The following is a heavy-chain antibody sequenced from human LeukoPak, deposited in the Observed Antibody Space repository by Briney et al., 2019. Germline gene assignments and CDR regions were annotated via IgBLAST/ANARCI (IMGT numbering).Heavy chain of an antibody. CDR3: ARSRMVYAIEGVGWFDP. D-gene: IGHD2-8*01. CDR2: IYYSGST. V-gene: IGHV4-59*01. CDR1: GGSISSYY. Sequence: SETLSLTCTVSGGSISSYYWSWIRQPPGKGLEWIGYIYYSGSTNYNPSLKSRVTISVDTSKSQFSLKLSSVTAADTAMYYCARSRMVYAIEGVGWFDPWGQGTLVTVSS. J-gene: IGHJ5*02.